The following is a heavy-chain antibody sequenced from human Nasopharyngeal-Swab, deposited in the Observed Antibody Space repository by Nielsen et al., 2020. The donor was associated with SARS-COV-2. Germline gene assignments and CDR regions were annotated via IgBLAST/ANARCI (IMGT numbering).Heavy chain of an antibody. CDR3: ARDSRVVVPAALYYYYGMDV. J-gene: IGHJ6*02. V-gene: IGHV3-7*01. Sequence: GESLKISCAASGFTFSSYWMSWVRQAPGKGLEWVANIKQDGSEKYYVDSVKGRFTISRDNAKNSLYLQMNSLRAEDTAVYYCARDSRVVVPAALYYYYGMDVWGQGAPVTVSS. D-gene: IGHD2-2*01. CDR2: IKQDGSEK. CDR1: GFTFSSYW.